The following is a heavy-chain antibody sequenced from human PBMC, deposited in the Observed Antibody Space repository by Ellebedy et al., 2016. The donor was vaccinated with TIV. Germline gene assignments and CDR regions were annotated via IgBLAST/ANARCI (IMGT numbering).Heavy chain of an antibody. D-gene: IGHD1-1*01. CDR1: GFTVNSNY. J-gene: IGHJ3*02. V-gene: IGHV3-66*01. Sequence: GGSLRLSCSVSGFTVNSNYMSWVRQAPGKGLEWVSPVSVDGTTYYADSVKGRFSISRNISKNTLFLQMNSLRAEDTALYYCASETFNDVDLEIWGVLDIWGRGTMVTVSS. CDR3: ASETFNDVDLEIWGVLDI. CDR2: VSVDGTT.